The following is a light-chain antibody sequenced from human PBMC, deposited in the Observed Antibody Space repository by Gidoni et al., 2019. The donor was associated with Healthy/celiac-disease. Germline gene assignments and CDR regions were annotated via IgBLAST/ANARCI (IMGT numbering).Light chain of an antibody. CDR1: SGSIASNY. CDR3: QSYDSSNHVV. Sequence: NFMLPQPPPVSKSPGKRVTISCPRSSGSIASNYVQWYQQRPGSSPTTVIYEDNQRPSGVPDRFSGSIDSSSNSASLTISGLKTEDEADYYCQSYDSSNHVVFGGGTKLTVL. CDR2: EDN. J-gene: IGLJ2*01. V-gene: IGLV6-57*01.